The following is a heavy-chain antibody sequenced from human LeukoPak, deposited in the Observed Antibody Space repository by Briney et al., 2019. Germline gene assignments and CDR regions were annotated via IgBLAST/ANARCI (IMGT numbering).Heavy chain of an antibody. CDR2: IVVGSGNT. J-gene: IGHJ4*02. CDR1: GFTFTSSA. CDR3: ARGPAGGSYYFDY. V-gene: IGHV1-58*02. Sequence: GASVKVSCKASGFTFTSSAMQWVRQARGQRLEWIGWIVVGSGNTNYAQKFQGRVTITADESTSTAYMELSSLRSEDTAVYYCARGPAGGSYYFDYWGQGTLVTVSS. D-gene: IGHD1-26*01.